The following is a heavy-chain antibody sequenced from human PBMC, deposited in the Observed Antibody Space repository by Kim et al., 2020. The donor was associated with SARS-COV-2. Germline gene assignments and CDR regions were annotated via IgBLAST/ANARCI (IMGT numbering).Heavy chain of an antibody. CDR2: INAGNGNT. V-gene: IGHV1-3*01. CDR1: GYTFTSYA. D-gene: IGHD6-19*01. J-gene: IGHJ4*02. CDR3: ASGYVAVAGTRY. Sequence: ASVKVSCKASGYTFTSYAMHWVRQAPGQRLEWMGWINAGNGNTKYSQKFQGRVTIIRDTSASTAYMELSSLRSEDTAVYYCASGYVAVAGTRYWGQGTLVTVSS.